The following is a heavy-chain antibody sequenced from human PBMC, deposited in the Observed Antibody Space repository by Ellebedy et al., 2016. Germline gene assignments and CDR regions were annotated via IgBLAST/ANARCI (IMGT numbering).Heavy chain of an antibody. CDR3: ARDLWFGDYIGLDI. CDR2: IYYSGST. D-gene: IGHD3-10*01. V-gene: IGHV4-31*03. Sequence: SETLSLXCTVSGGSISSGGYYWSWIRQHPGKGLEWIGYIYYSGSTYYNPSLKSRVTISVDTSKNQFSLKLSSVTAADTAVYYCARDLWFGDYIGLDIWGQGTMVTVSS. CDR1: GGSISSGGYY. J-gene: IGHJ3*02.